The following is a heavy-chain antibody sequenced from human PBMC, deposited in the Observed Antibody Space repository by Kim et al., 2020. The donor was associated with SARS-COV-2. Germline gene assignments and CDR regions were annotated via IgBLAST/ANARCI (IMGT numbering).Heavy chain of an antibody. D-gene: IGHD6-19*01. J-gene: IGHJ4*02. CDR3: ARGRRSSGFRD. V-gene: IGHV4-34*01. Sequence: NYNPSLKSRVTISVDTSKNQFSLKLSSVTAADTAVYYCARGRRSSGFRDWGQGTLVTVSS.